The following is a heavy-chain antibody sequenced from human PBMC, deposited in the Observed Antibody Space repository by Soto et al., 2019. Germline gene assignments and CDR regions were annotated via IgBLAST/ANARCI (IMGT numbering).Heavy chain of an antibody. CDR3: ARGQEGELLSKELSPPYDY. Sequence: QVQLVQSGAEVKKPGASVKVSCKASGYTFTSYGISWVRQAPGQGLEWMGWISAYNGNTNYAQKLQGRVTMTTDTSTSTAYKELRSPRSDDTAVYYRARGQEGELLSKELSPPYDYRGQGTLVTVSS. J-gene: IGHJ4*02. CDR2: ISAYNGNT. D-gene: IGHD1-26*01. V-gene: IGHV1-18*01. CDR1: GYTFTSYG.